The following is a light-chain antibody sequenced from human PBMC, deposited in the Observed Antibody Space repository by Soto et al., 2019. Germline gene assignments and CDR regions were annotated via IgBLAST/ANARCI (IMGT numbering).Light chain of an antibody. CDR3: QLYGRSPLGAI. Sequence: EVVLTQSPGTLSLSPGESATLSCRASQRVSTSFIAWYQQKPGQAPRLLMYGASNRATGIPDRFSGSGSGTDFTLTTSRLVRDAFAECYCQLYGRSPLGAIFGGRTEVEI. V-gene: IGKV3-20*01. CDR2: GAS. CDR1: QRVSTSF. J-gene: IGKJ4*01.